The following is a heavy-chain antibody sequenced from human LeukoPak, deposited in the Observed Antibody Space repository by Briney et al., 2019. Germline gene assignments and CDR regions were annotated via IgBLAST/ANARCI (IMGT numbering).Heavy chain of an antibody. CDR2: ISGSGGST. CDR1: GFTFSNYA. J-gene: IGHJ4*02. V-gene: IGHV3-23*01. Sequence: GGSLRLSCAASGFTFSNYAMSWVRQAPGKGLEWVSTISGSGGSTYYADSVKGRFTISRDNAKNTLYLQMNSLRAEDTAVYYCARGRYYLDSWGQGTLVTVSS. D-gene: IGHD4-17*01. CDR3: ARGRYYLDS.